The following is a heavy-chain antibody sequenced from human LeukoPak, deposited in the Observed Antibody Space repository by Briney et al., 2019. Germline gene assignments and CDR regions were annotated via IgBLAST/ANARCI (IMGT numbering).Heavy chain of an antibody. CDR1: GGSISSYY. D-gene: IGHD6-13*01. Sequence: PSETLSLTCTVSGGSISSYYWSWIRQPAGKGLEWIGRIYTSGSTNYNPSLKSRVTMSVDTSKNQFSLKLSSVTAADTAVYYCAKSSNSSSWSPRFDAFDIWGQGTMVTVS. V-gene: IGHV4-4*07. J-gene: IGHJ3*02. CDR2: IYTSGST. CDR3: AKSSNSSSWSPRFDAFDI.